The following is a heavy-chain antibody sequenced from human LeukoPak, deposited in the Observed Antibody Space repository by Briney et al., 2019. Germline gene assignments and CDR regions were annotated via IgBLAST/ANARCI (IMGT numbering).Heavy chain of an antibody. V-gene: IGHV1-2*02. CDR3: ARGRYGLLSGYDY. J-gene: IGHJ4*02. Sequence: GASVKASCKTSGYTFTDYYMHWVRQAPGQGLEWMGWINPNSGDTNYAQKFQGRVTMTRDTSTSTAYMELSSLTSDDAAVYYCARGRYGLLSGYDYWGQGAMVTVSS. D-gene: IGHD3-22*01. CDR1: GYTFTDYY. CDR2: INPNSGDT.